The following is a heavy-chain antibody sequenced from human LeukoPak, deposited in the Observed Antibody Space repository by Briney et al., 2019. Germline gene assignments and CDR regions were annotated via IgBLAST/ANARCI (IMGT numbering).Heavy chain of an antibody. CDR1: GGTFSSYA. CDR3: ARARYYDFWSGYYPFDY. CDR2: IIPIFGTA. J-gene: IGHJ4*02. V-gene: IGHV1-69*05. D-gene: IGHD3-3*01. Sequence: SVKVSCKASGGTFSSYAVSWVRQAPGQGLEWMGRIIPIFGTANYAQKFQGRVTITTDESTSTAYMELSSLRSEDTAVYYCARARYYDFWSGYYPFDYWGQGTLVTVSS.